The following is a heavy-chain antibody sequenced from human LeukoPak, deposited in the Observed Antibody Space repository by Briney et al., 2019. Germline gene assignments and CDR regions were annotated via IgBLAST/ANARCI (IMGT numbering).Heavy chain of an antibody. CDR2: IIPILGIA. J-gene: IGHJ5*02. V-gene: IGHV1-69*04. CDR1: GGTFSSYT. Sequence: SVTVSRKASGGTFSSYTISWVRQAPGQGLEWMGRIIPILGIANYAQKFQGRVTITADKSTSTAYMELSSLRSEDTAVYYCARDRERWSTYWFDPWGQGTLVTVSS. CDR3: ARDRERWSTYWFDP. D-gene: IGHD4-23*01.